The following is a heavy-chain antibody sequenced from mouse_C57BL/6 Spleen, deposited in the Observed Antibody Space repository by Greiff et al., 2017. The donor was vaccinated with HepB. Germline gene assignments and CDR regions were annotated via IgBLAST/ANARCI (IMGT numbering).Heavy chain of an antibody. Sequence: VQLQQSGAELVRPGASVTLSCRASGYTFTDYEMHWVKQTPVHGLEWIGAIDPETGGTAYNQKFKGKAILTADKSSSTAYMELRSLTSEDSAVYYCTRKRITTVEGYFDVWGTGTTVTVSS. CDR3: TRKRITTVEGYFDV. J-gene: IGHJ1*03. CDR1: GYTFTDYE. D-gene: IGHD1-1*01. CDR2: IDPETGGT. V-gene: IGHV1-15*01.